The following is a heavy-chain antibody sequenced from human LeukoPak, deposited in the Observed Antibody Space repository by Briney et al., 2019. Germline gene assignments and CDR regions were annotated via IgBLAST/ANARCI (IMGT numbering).Heavy chain of an antibody. V-gene: IGHV3-21*04. CDR2: FSRSGPYI. CDR1: GFTFSSYT. Sequence: GGSLRLSCAASGFTFSSYTMHWVRQAPGKGLEWVSSFSRSGPYIYYADSVKGRFTISRDNAKNSLYLQMNSLRAEDTAVYYCARGHDYGGAWYYFDCWGQGTLVTVSS. CDR3: ARGHDYGGAWYYFDC. J-gene: IGHJ4*02. D-gene: IGHD4-23*01.